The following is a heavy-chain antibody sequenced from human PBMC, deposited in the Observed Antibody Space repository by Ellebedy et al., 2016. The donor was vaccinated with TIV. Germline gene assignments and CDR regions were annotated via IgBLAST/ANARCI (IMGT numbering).Heavy chain of an antibody. CDR3: ARDRHDSSGYYWDTFDI. J-gene: IGHJ3*02. CDR2: FYPGGST. CDR1: GDSITSYY. Sequence: SETLSLTCTVSGDSITSYYWSWIRQPAGKGLEWIGRFYPGGSTNYNPSLKSRVTMSADTSNNHFSLKVVSVTAADTAVYYCARDRHDSSGYYWDTFDIWGQGTKVNVSS. V-gene: IGHV4-4*07. D-gene: IGHD3-22*01.